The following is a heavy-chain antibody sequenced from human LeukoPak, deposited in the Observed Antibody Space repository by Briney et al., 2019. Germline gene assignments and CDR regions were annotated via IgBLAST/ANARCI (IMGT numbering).Heavy chain of an antibody. CDR1: GFTFSSYG. Sequence: PGGSLGLSCAASGFTFSSYGMHWVRQAPGKGLEWVAVISYDGSNKYYADSVKGRFTISRDNSKNTLYLQMNSLRAEDTAVYYCARRASSSSTRGDYFDYWGQGTLVTVSS. CDR2: ISYDGSNK. CDR3: ARRASSSSTRGDYFDY. D-gene: IGHD2-2*01. J-gene: IGHJ4*02. V-gene: IGHV3-30*03.